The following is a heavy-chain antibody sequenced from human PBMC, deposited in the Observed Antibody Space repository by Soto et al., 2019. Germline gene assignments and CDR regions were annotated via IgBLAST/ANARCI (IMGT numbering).Heavy chain of an antibody. CDR2: INHSGST. CDR1: GGSFSGYY. Sequence: ASETLSLTCAVYGGSFSGYYWSWIRQPPGKGLEWIGEINHSGSTNYYPSLKSRVTISVDTSKNQFSLMLSSVTAADTAVYYCARVLLVGDIVVVPAARTQNYYYYYGMDVWGQGTKVTVSS. V-gene: IGHV4-34*01. J-gene: IGHJ6*02. CDR3: ARVLLVGDIVVVPAARTQNYYYYYGMDV. D-gene: IGHD2-2*01.